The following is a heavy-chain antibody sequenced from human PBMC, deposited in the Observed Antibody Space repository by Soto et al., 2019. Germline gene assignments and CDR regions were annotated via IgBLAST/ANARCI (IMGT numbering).Heavy chain of an antibody. CDR2: VYYGGAIFYSGNI. J-gene: IGHJ3*02. CDR1: GDSISSSNSH. Sequence: SETLSLTCTVSGDSISSSNSHWGWTRQPPGKGLEYIGSVYYGGAIFYSGNIYYNPSLKSRVTISVDTSKNQFSLRLSSVTAADTGVYYCVRYDRINMKPYSPEGFHIWGQGTRVTVSS. V-gene: IGHV4-39*01. CDR3: VRYDRINMKPYSPEGFHI. D-gene: IGHD3-3*02.